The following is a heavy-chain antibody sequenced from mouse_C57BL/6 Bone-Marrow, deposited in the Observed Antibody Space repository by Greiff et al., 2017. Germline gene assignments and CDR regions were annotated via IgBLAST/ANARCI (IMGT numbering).Heavy chain of an antibody. CDR1: GFTFSSYG. CDR2: ISSGGSYT. J-gene: IGHJ4*01. D-gene: IGHD2-3*01. CDR3: ARYDGYYNAMDY. Sequence: VQLQQSGGDLVKPGGSLKLSCAASGFTFSSYGMSWVRQTPDKRLEWVATISSGGSYTYYPDSVKGRFTISRDNAKNTLYLQMSSLKSEDTAMYYCARYDGYYNAMDYWGQGTSVTVSS. V-gene: IGHV5-6*01.